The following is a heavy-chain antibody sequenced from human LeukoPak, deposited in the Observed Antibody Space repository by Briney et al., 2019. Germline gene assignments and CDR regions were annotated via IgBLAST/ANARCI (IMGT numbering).Heavy chain of an antibody. D-gene: IGHD6-6*01. V-gene: IGHV4-39*07. Sequence: SETLSLTCTVSGGSISNYYWGWIRQAPGKGLEWIGSIYYSGNTYYNSSLKSRVTISLDTSKNQFSLNLFSVTAADTAVYYCARVRRKTMSIAARSYNWFDPWGQGTLVTVSS. CDR2: IYYSGNT. CDR3: ARVRRKTMSIAARSYNWFDP. J-gene: IGHJ5*02. CDR1: GGSISNYY.